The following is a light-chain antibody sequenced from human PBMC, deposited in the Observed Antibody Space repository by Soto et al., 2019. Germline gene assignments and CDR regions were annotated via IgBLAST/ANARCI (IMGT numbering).Light chain of an antibody. CDR2: GES. J-gene: IGKJ1*01. CDR1: QSVSSN. V-gene: IGKV3-15*01. Sequence: EIVMTQSPATLSVSPGERATLSCRASQSVSSNLAWYQQKPGQAPRLIIYGESTRATGIPDRFSGSGSGTELTLTISSLQSEDFAVYYCQQYNNWPITCGQGTKVDIK. CDR3: QQYNNWPIT.